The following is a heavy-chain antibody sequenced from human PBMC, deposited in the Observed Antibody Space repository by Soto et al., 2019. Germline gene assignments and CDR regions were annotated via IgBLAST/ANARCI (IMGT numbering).Heavy chain of an antibody. CDR2: ISAYNGNT. V-gene: IGHV1-18*01. CDR3: ARDSPPVDY. J-gene: IGHJ4*02. CDR1: GYTFTSYG. Sequence: QVQLVQSGAEVKKPGASVKGSCKASGYTFTSYGMSWGGQAPGQGLEWMGGISAYNGNTKNGQKLQGRVTMTTYTSTSTAYMELRSLRSDDTAVYYCARDSPPVDYWGQGTLVTVSS.